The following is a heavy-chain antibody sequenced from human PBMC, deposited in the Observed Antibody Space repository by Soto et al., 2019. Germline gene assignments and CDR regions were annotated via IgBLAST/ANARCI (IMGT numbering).Heavy chain of an antibody. CDR1: GFTFSDYY. V-gene: IGHV3-11*01. J-gene: IGHJ6*03. Sequence: GGSLRLSCAASGFTFSDYYMSWIRQAPGKGLEWVSYISSSGSTIYYADSVKGRFTISRDNAKNSLYLQMNSLRAEDTAVYYCARDSPSSSDYGVYYYYYYMDVWGKGTTVTVSS. CDR2: ISSSGSTI. CDR3: ARDSPSSSDYGVYYYYYYMDV. D-gene: IGHD4-17*01.